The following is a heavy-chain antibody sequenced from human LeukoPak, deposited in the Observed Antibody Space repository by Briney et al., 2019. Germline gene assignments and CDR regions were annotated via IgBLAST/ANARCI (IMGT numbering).Heavy chain of an antibody. CDR2: ISYDGTNK. D-gene: IGHD5-12*01. V-gene: IGHV3-30*18. Sequence: PGRSLRLSCAASGXTFSIYGMHWVRQAPGKGLEWVAVISYDGTNKYYADSVKGRFTLSRDNSKNTLYLQMNSLRAEDTAVYYCAKDVAGYGYPLYLDYWGQGTLVTVSS. CDR1: GXTFSIYG. J-gene: IGHJ4*02. CDR3: AKDVAGYGYPLYLDY.